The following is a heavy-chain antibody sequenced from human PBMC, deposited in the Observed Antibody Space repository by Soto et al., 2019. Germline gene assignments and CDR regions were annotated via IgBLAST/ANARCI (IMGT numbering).Heavy chain of an antibody. Sequence: ASVKVSCKASGYTFNTYGVNWVRQAPGQGLEWMGWINTDSGNPSYAQKFQGRVSMTRDTSSGTAYMEMRSLTSDDTAVYYCTRKKCTGDCYLFDYWGQGTLVTVSS. CDR3: TRKKCTGDCYLFDY. V-gene: IGHV1-18*01. CDR2: INTDSGNP. J-gene: IGHJ4*02. CDR1: GYTFNTYG. D-gene: IGHD2-21*02.